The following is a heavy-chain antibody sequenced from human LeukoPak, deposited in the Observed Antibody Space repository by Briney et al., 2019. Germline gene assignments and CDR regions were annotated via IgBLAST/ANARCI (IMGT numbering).Heavy chain of an antibody. CDR1: GYTFTSYG. CDR2: ISAYNGNT. Sequence: ASVKVSCKASGYTFTSYGISWVRQAPGQGLEWMGWISAYNGNTNYAQKLQGRVTMTTDTSTSTAYMELRSLRSDDTAVYYCARDLHDTYYYGSGSYSYYFDYWGQEPWSPSPQ. J-gene: IGHJ4*01. V-gene: IGHV1-18*01. D-gene: IGHD3-10*01. CDR3: ARDLHDTYYYGSGSYSYYFDY.